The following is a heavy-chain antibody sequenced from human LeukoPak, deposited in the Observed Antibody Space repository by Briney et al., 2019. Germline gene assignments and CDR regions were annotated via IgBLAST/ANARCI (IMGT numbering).Heavy chain of an antibody. CDR2: INTNTGNP. Sequence: ASVKVSCKASGYTFTSYAMNWVRQAPGQGLEWMGWINTNTGNPTYAQGFTGRFVFSLDTSVSTAYLQISSLKPEDTAVYYCARGSDTAGYDYDYYGMDVWGQGTTVTVSS. J-gene: IGHJ6*02. V-gene: IGHV7-4-1*02. D-gene: IGHD5-18*01. CDR1: GYTFTSYA. CDR3: ARGSDTAGYDYDYYGMDV.